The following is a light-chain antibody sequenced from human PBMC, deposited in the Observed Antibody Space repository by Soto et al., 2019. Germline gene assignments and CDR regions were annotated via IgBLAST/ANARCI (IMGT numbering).Light chain of an antibody. V-gene: IGKV3-20*01. CDR1: QSVSSSY. Sequence: DIVLTQSPGTLSLSPGERATLSCRVSQSVSSSYLAWYQQKPGQGPRLLIYGASSRATGIPDRFSGSGSGTDFTLTISRLEPEDFAVYYCQQYGSSPWTFGQGTKVEIK. CDR3: QQYGSSPWT. CDR2: GAS. J-gene: IGKJ1*01.